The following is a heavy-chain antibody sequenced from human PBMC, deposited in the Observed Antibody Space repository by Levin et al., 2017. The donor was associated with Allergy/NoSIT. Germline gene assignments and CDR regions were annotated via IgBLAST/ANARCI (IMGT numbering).Heavy chain of an antibody. Sequence: GESLKISCAASGFTFSSYSMNWVRQAPGKGLEWVSSISSSSSDIFYADSVKGRFTISRDNAKNSLYLQMSSLRAEDTAVYYCARDRYDMWDHFDYWGQGTLVTVSS. J-gene: IGHJ4*02. CDR2: ISSSSSDI. CDR3: ARDRYDMWDHFDY. D-gene: IGHD3-22*01. CDR1: GFTFSSYS. V-gene: IGHV3-21*01.